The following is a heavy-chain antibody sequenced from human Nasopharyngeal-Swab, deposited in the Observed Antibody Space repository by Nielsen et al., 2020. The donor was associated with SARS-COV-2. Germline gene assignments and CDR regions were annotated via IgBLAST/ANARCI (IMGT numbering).Heavy chain of an antibody. CDR2: IFSSGST. Sequence: SETLSLTCVVSGASISSRNNYWGWIRQSPGKGLEWIGTIFSSGSTYNPSLKSRVTMSVDTSKNQFSLKLTSGTAADTAVYYCARDESGDYLGLPFDHWGRGTLVTVSS. D-gene: IGHD4-17*01. CDR3: ARDESGDYLGLPFDH. V-gene: IGHV4-39*07. J-gene: IGHJ4*02. CDR1: GASISSRNNY.